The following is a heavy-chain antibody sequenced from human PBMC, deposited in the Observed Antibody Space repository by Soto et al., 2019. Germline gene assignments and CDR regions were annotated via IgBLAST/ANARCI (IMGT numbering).Heavy chain of an antibody. CDR3: AKEDPSGRYSLDY. CDR2: ISYYGTNE. V-gene: IGHV3-30*18. CDR1: WFTFSGYG. D-gene: IGHD1-26*01. J-gene: IGHJ4*02. Sequence: GGSLRLSCEASWFTFSGYGMHWVRQAPGKGLEWLAVISYYGTNEYYEDSVKGRFTISRDNYKNTLYLQMNSLRIEDTAVYFGAKEDPSGRYSLDYWGQGSQVTVSS.